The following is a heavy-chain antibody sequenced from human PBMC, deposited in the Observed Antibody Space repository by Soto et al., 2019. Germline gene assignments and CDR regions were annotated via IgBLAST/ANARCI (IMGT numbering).Heavy chain of an antibody. Sequence: SETLSLTCTVSGGSISSGGYYWSWIRQHPGKGLEWIGYIYYSGITYYNPSLKSRVVISIDTSRNQFSLRLNSLTAADRAVYFCARGVTVFGLVSRFWFDPWGQGTVVTVSS. V-gene: IGHV4-30-4*08. CDR2: IYYSGIT. CDR3: ARGVTVFGLVSRFWFDP. CDR1: GGSISSGGYY. J-gene: IGHJ5*02. D-gene: IGHD3-3*01.